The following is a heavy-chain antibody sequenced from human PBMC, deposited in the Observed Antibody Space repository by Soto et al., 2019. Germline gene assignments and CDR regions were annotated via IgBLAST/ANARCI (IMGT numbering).Heavy chain of an antibody. V-gene: IGHV4-34*01. CDR3: ARVPSRYGSGSYYRKVGWFDP. Sequence: LSLTCAVYGGSFSGYYWSCIRQPPGKGLERIGEINHSGSTNYNPSLKSRVTISVDTSKNQFSLKLSSVTAADTAVYYCARVPSRYGSGSYYRKVGWFDPWGQGTLVTVSS. CDR2: INHSGST. CDR1: GGSFSGYY. D-gene: IGHD3-10*01. J-gene: IGHJ5*02.